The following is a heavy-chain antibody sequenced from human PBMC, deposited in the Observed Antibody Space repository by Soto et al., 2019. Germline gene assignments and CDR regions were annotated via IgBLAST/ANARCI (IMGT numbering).Heavy chain of an antibody. J-gene: IGHJ3*01. Sequence: QVQLVQSGAEVKKPGASVKVSCKASGYTFTPYGISWVRQAPGQGLAWMGWISALNGNTKYVDNFQDRVTMTTDTSTNTSYMEVRSLRSDDTAMYYCARVYGSGSYIAFDFWGQGTMVTVSS. D-gene: IGHD3-10*01. CDR2: ISALNGNT. V-gene: IGHV1-18*01. CDR3: ARVYGSGSYIAFDF. CDR1: GYTFTPYG.